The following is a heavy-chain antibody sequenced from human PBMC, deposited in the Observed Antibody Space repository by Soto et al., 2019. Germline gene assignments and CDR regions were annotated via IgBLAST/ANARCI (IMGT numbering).Heavy chain of an antibody. J-gene: IGHJ6*02. CDR1: GYTFTNYA. CDR2: ISAYSDRT. D-gene: IGHD3-22*01. Sequence: QVQLVQSGTEVKKPGASVKVSCKASGYTFTNYAISWVRQAPGQGLEWMGWISAYSDRTNYAQNRQGRVTMTTDTATSTAYMEVRSLRSDDTAVYYCARDRDYYYDNSDKYHYHSAMDVWGQGTTVTISS. V-gene: IGHV1-18*04. CDR3: ARDRDYYYDNSDKYHYHSAMDV.